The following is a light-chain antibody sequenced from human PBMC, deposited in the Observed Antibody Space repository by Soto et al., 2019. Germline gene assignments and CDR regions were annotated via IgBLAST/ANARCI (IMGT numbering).Light chain of an antibody. CDR2: DVS. V-gene: IGLV2-14*01. CDR3: CSYTSSSRYV. Sequence: QSVLTQPASVSGSPGQSITISCTGTSSDVGGYKYVSWYQQHPGKAPKFMIYDVSIRPSGVSNRFSGSKSGNTASLTISGLQAEDEADYYCCSYTSSSRYVFGTGTKATVL. J-gene: IGLJ1*01. CDR1: SSDVGGYKY.